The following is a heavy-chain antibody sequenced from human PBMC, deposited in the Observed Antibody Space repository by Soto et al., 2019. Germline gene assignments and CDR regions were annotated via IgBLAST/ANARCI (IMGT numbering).Heavy chain of an antibody. V-gene: IGHV4-34*01. D-gene: IGHD2-15*01. CDR2: LNHSGST. J-gene: IGHJ5*02. Sequence: QVQLQQWGAGLLKPSETLSLTCAVYGGSFSGYYWSWIRQPPGKGLEWIGELNHSGSTNYNPSLKSRGTISVDTSKTQFSLKLSSVTAADTAVYYCARGVLHGWYWSGGSCYGMGFDPWGQGTLVTVSS. CDR1: GGSFSGYY. CDR3: ARGVLHGWYWSGGSCYGMGFDP.